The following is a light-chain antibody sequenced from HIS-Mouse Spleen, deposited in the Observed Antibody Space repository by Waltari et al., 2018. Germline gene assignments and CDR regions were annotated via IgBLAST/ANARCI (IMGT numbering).Light chain of an antibody. J-gene: IGLJ2*01. CDR3: QVWDSSSDHVV. Sequence: SYVLTQPPSVSVAPGKTARITCGGNNIGSKSGHWYQQKPGQAPVLVVDDDSHRPSGITERLSGSNSGNTATLTISRVEAGDEADYYCQVWDSSSDHVVFGGGTKLTVL. CDR2: DDS. CDR1: NIGSKS. V-gene: IGLV3-21*03.